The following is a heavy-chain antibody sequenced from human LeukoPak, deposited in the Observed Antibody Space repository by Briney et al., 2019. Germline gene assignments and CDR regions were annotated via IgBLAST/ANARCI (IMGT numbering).Heavy chain of an antibody. CDR2: IYPGDSDT. CDR1: GYSFTSYW. J-gene: IGHJ4*02. CDR3: ARPYSSSWHRIDY. Sequence: KPGESLKISCKGSGYSFTSYWIGWVRQMPGKGLEWMGIIYPGDSDTRYSPSFQGQVTISADKSISTAYLQWSSLKASDTAVYYCARPYSSSWHRIDYWGQGTLVTVSS. D-gene: IGHD6-6*01. V-gene: IGHV5-51*03.